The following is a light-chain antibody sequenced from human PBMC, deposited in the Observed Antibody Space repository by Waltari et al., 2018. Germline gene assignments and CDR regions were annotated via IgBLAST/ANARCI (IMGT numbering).Light chain of an antibody. V-gene: IGKV4-1*01. Sequence: DIVMTQSPDSLAVSLGERATINCKSSQSVLYSSNNKNYLAWYQQKPGQPPKLLIYWASTRESGVTDRFSGSGSGTDFTLKISRVEAEDVGVYYCMQALQTPLTFGGGTKVEIK. CDR1: QSVLYSSNNKNY. CDR2: WAS. CDR3: MQALQTPLT. J-gene: IGKJ4*01.